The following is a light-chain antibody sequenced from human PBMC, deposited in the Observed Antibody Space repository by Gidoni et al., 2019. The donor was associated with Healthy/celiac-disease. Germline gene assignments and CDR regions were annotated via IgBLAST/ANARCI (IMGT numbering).Light chain of an antibody. CDR3: QPSYSTPVP. CDR2: AAS. V-gene: IGKV1-39*01. J-gene: IGKJ2*01. Sequence: DIQMNQSPSSLSASVGDRVTITCRASQSISSYLNWYQQKPGKAPKLLIYAASSLQSGVPSRFSGSGSGTDFPLTISSLQPEDFATYYCQPSYSTPVPFXQXTQLEIK. CDR1: QSISSY.